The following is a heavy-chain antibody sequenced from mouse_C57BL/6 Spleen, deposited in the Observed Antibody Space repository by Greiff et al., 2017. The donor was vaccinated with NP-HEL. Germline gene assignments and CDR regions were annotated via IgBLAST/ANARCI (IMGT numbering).Heavy chain of an antibody. V-gene: IGHV1-47*01. J-gene: IGHJ2*01. D-gene: IGHD1-1*01. CDR3: ARSLYYYGSSYGFDY. Sequence: QVHVKQSGAELVKPGASVKMSCKASGYTFTTYPIEWMKQNHGKSLEWIGNFHPYNDDTKYNEKFKGKATLTVEKSSSTVYLELSRLTSDASAVYYCARSLYYYGSSYGFDYWGQGTTLTVSS. CDR2: FHPYNDDT. CDR1: GYTFTTYP.